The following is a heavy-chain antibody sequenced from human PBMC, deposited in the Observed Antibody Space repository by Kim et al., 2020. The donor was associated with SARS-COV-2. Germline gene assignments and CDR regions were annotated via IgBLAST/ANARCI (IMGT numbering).Heavy chain of an antibody. CDR1: GYTLTELS. CDR3: ATQGLFRYSFVI. Sequence: ASVKVSCKVSGYTLTELSMHWVRQAPGKGLEWLGVFFPVDGETIYAQKFQGRVIFTEYSSTDTFYMDLSSLISADTAAYYFATQGLFRYSFVIWRLWT. CDR2: FFPVDGET. J-gene: IGHJ3*02. D-gene: IGHD3-9*01. V-gene: IGHV1-24*01.